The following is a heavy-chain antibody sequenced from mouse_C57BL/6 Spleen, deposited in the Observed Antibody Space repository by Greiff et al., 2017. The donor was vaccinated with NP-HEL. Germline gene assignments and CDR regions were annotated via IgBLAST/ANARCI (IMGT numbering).Heavy chain of an antibody. CDR3: ARTVYDDYDQFAY. CDR2: INPSTGGT. V-gene: IGHV1-42*01. D-gene: IGHD2-4*01. J-gene: IGHJ3*01. CDR1: GYSFTGYY. Sequence: VQLQQSGPELVKPGASVKISCKASGYSFTGYYMNWVKQSPEKSLEWIGEINPSTGGTTYNQKFKAKATLTVDKSSSTAYMQLKSLTSEDSAVYYCARTVYDDYDQFAYWGQGTLVTVSA.